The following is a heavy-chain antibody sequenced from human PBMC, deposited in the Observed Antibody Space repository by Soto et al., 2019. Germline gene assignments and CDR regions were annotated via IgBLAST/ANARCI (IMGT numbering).Heavy chain of an antibody. D-gene: IGHD1-1*01. CDR2: IFYSGTT. Sequence: SETLSLTCTVSGDSTSSADYYWSWIRQTPGKGLEWIGHIFYSGTTYYNPSLKSRLTISVDTSKNHFSLRLTSVTAADTAVYYCARDLWVEPELYYYGMDVWGQGTTVTVSS. CDR3: ARDLWVEPELYYYGMDV. V-gene: IGHV4-30-4*01. J-gene: IGHJ6*02. CDR1: GDSTSSADYY.